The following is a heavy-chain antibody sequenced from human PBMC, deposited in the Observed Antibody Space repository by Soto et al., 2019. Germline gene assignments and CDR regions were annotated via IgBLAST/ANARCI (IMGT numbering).Heavy chain of an antibody. CDR3: AKIRPHPRSQPYYYYMDV. J-gene: IGHJ6*03. CDR1: GFTFSSYA. CDR2: ISGSGGST. D-gene: IGHD6-6*01. V-gene: IGHV3-23*01. Sequence: GGSLRLSCAASGFTFSSYAMSWVRQAPGKGLEWVSAISGSGGSTYYADSVKGRFTISRDNSKNTLYLQMNSLRAEDTAVFYCAKIRPHPRSQPYYYYMDVWGKGTTVTVSS.